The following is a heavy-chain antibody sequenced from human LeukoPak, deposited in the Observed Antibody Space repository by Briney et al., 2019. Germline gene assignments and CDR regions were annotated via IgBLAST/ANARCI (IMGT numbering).Heavy chain of an antibody. J-gene: IGHJ6*03. Sequence: PGGSLRLSCAASGFTFSSYAMSWVRQAPGKGLEWVSAISGSGGSTYYADSVKGRFTISRDNSRNTLYLQMNSLRAEDTAVYYCAKLGGSNYYYYYMDVWGKGTTVTVSS. CDR1: GFTFSSYA. CDR2: ISGSGGST. V-gene: IGHV3-23*01. D-gene: IGHD3-16*01. CDR3: AKLGGSNYYYYYMDV.